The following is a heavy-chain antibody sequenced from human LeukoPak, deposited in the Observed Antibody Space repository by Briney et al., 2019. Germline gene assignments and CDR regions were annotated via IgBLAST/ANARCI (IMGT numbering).Heavy chain of an antibody. CDR2: ISSSSSYI. CDR1: GFTFSSFS. D-gene: IGHD2-15*01. CDR3: AREAEVVAATTDY. J-gene: IGHJ4*02. Sequence: GGSLRLSCAASGFTFSSFSMNWVRQAPGKGLEWVSSISSSSSYIYYADSVKGRFTISRDNAKNSLYLQMNSLRAEDTAVYYCAREAEVVAATTDYWGQGTLVTVSS. V-gene: IGHV3-21*01.